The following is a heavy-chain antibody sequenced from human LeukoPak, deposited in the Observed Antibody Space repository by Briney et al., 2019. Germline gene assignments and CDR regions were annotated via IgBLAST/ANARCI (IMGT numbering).Heavy chain of an antibody. CDR1: GGFISRSSYF. CDR3: VRGGELANY. V-gene: IGHV4-39*07. D-gene: IGHD1-7*01. Sequence: SETLSLTCSVSGGFISRSSYFWGLIRQPPGKGLEWIGSVFYTGTTYHNPSLRSRVTISLDTSNNQFSLKLSSVTAADTAVYYCVRGGELANYWGRGTLVTVSS. J-gene: IGHJ4*02. CDR2: VFYTGTT.